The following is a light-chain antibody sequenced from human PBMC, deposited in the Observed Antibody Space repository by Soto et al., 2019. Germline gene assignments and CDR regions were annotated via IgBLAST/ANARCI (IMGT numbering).Light chain of an antibody. V-gene: IGKV3-20*01. CDR2: GAS. J-gene: IGKJ1*01. CDR3: QQYGSSGT. CDR1: QSISNNY. Sequence: IVLTQSPGTLSLSSGERSPLSCRASQSISNNYLAWYQQKPGQAPRLLIYGASNRGTGIPDRFSGSGSGTDFTLTISRLEPEDFAVYYCQQYGSSGTFGQGTKVDIK.